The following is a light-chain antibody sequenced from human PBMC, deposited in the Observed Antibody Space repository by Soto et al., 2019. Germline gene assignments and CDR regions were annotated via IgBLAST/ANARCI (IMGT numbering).Light chain of an antibody. V-gene: IGKV1-39*01. J-gene: IGKJ4*01. CDR2: AAS. CDR1: QSISNF. Sequence: DIQMTQSPSSLSASVGDRVTITCRASQSISNFLNWYQQKPGKAPKLLIYAASSLQSGVPSTFSGSGSGTDFTLTISSLQPEDFATYYCQQSFGTPPTFGGGTKVEIK. CDR3: QQSFGTPPT.